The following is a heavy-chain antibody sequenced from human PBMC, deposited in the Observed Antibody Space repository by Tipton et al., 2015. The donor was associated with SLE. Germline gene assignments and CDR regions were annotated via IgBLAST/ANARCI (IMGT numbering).Heavy chain of an antibody. CDR2: INHSGST. V-gene: IGHV4-34*01. CDR3: ARGRVTSGWPRWFDP. D-gene: IGHD6-19*01. J-gene: IGHJ5*02. Sequence: TLSLTCAVYGGPFSAYYWSWIRQPPGKGLEWIGEINHSGSTNYNPSLKSRVTISVDSSKNQFSLKLSSVTAADTAVYYCARGRVTSGWPRWFDPWGQGTLVTVSS. CDR1: GGPFSAYY.